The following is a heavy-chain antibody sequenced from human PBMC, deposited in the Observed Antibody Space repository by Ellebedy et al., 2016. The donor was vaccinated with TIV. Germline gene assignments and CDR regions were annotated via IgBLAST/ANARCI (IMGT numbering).Heavy chain of an antibody. CDR1: GFTFSSYS. CDR3: ARDLTIAVRPVFDS. J-gene: IGHJ4*02. Sequence: GESLKISCAASGFTFSSYSMTWVRQAPGKGLEWVVNIKPDGSEKYYVDSVKGRFTISRDNGRNSVSLEMNSLRAEDTALYYCARDLTIAVRPVFDSWGQGSLVTVSS. CDR2: IKPDGSEK. D-gene: IGHD6-6*01. V-gene: IGHV3-7*03.